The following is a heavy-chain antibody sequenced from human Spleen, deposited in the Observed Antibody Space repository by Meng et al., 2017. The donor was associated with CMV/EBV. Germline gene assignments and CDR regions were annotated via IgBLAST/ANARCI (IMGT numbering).Heavy chain of an antibody. D-gene: IGHD3-22*01. CDR3: TIARYYYGSSGSYYVENFDY. CDR1: NAW. CDR2: VKTKTDGGTT. V-gene: IGHV3-15*01. J-gene: IGHJ4*02. Sequence: NAWMSWVRQAPGKGLEWVGRVKTKTDGGTTDYAAPVKGRFTISRDDSKNTLYLQMSSLKTEDTAVYYCTIARYYYGSSGSYYVENFDYWGQGTLVTVSS.